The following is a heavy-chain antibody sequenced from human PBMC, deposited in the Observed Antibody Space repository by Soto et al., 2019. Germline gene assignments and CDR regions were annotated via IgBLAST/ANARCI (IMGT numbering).Heavy chain of an antibody. J-gene: IGHJ4*02. V-gene: IGHV4-31*03. CDR1: GGSISSGGYY. CDR3: ARVEDYGVDY. D-gene: IGHD4-17*01. CDR2: IYYSGST. Sequence: SETLSLTCTVSGGSISSGGYYWSWIRQHPGKGLEWIGYIYYSGSTYYNPSLKSRVTISVDASKNQFSLKLSSVTAADTAVYYCARVEDYGVDYWGQGTLVTVSS.